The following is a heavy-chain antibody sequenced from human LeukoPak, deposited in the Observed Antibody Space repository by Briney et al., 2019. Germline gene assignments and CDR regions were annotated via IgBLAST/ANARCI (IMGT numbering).Heavy chain of an antibody. CDR2: INPNSGGT. D-gene: IGHD3-22*01. V-gene: IGHV1-2*06. Sequence: ASVKVSCKASGYTFTGYYIHWVRQAPGQGLEWMGRINPNSGGTNYAQKFQGRVTMTRDTSISTAYMELSRLRSDDTAVYYCARVFYDSSGPFDYWGQRTLVTVSS. J-gene: IGHJ4*02. CDR3: ARVFYDSSGPFDY. CDR1: GYTFTGYY.